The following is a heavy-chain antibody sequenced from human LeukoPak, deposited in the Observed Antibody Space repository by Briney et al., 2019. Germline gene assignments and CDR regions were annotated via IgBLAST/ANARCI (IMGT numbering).Heavy chain of an antibody. Sequence: PGGSLRLSCAASGFTFSDSAIHWVRQASGKGLEWVGRIRTKANSYATTYAASVEGRFTISRDDSRNTAYLQMNSLKTEDTAIYYCSTYDKTGTTDYWGQGTLVTVSS. CDR1: GFTFSDSA. CDR3: STYDKTGTTDY. J-gene: IGHJ4*02. D-gene: IGHD1-14*01. V-gene: IGHV3-73*01. CDR2: IRTKANSYAT.